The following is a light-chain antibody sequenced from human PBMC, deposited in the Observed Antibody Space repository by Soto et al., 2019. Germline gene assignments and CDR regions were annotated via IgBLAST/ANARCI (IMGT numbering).Light chain of an antibody. CDR3: QHSYTIPYT. Sequence: DIQMTQSPSSLPASVGDRVTLTCRASQSISTYLNWYQQKPGKAPKLLIYAASSLQSGVPSRLSGSGAGTYFTLTISSLQPEDFATYYWQHSYTIPYTFGQGTKLEIK. CDR1: QSISTY. V-gene: IGKV1-39*01. J-gene: IGKJ2*01. CDR2: AAS.